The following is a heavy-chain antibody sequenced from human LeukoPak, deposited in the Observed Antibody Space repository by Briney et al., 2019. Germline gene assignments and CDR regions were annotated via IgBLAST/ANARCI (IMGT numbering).Heavy chain of an antibody. Sequence: GGSLRLSCAASGFTFSSYAMSWVRQAPGKGLEWVSAISGSGGSTYYADSVKGRFTISRDSSKNTLYLQMNSLRAEDTAVYYCAKGTIGDPWGYWGQGTLVTVSS. CDR1: GFTFSSYA. CDR3: AKGTIGDPWGY. D-gene: IGHD4-17*01. V-gene: IGHV3-23*01. J-gene: IGHJ4*02. CDR2: ISGSGGST.